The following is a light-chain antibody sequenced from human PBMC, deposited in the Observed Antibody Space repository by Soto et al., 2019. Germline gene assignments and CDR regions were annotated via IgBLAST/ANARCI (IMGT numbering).Light chain of an antibody. Sequence: DIQMTQSPSSLSASVGDRVTITCRASQGIRNDVGWYQQKPGKAPNPLIYSSSNLQTGVPSRFSGSRSGTEFIPTITSLQPEDSATYNCLQHHSFPRTCAQGTNVDIK. CDR1: QGIRND. CDR3: LQHHSFPRT. V-gene: IGKV1-17*01. CDR2: SSS. J-gene: IGKJ1*01.